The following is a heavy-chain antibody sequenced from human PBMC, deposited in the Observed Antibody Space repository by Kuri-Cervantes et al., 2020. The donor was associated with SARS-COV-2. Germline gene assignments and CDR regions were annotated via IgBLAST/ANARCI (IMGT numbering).Heavy chain of an antibody. CDR3: ARDGRWSMAIIDY. D-gene: IGHD2/OR15-2a*01. CDR2: ISYDGSNK. Sequence: LSLTCAASGFTFSSYAMHWARQAPGKGLEWVAVISYDGSNKYYADSVKGRFTISRDNSKNTLYLQMNSLRAEDTAVYYCARDGRWSMAIIDYWGQGTLVTVSS. V-gene: IGHV3-30-3*01. J-gene: IGHJ4*02. CDR1: GFTFSSYA.